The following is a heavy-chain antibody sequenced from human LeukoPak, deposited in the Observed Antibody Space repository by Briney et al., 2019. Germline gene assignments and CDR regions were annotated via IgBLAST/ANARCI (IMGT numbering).Heavy chain of an antibody. J-gene: IGHJ6*02. D-gene: IGHD3-10*01. Sequence: SQTLSLTCAVSGGSISSGGYSWSWIRQPPGKGLEWIGYIYHSGSTYYNPSLKSRVTISVDRSKNQFSQKLSSVTAADTAVYYCARVRARYYGMDVWGQGTTVTVSS. CDR2: IYHSGST. V-gene: IGHV4-30-2*01. CDR3: ARVRARYYGMDV. CDR1: GGSISSGGYS.